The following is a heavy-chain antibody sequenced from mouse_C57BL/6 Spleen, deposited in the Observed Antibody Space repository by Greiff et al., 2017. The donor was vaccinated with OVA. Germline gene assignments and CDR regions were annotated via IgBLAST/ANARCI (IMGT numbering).Heavy chain of an antibody. V-gene: IGHV1-52*01. CDR2: IDPSDSET. J-gene: IGHJ1*03. CDR1: GYTFTSYW. D-gene: IGHD1-1*01. CDR3: ARRGSTGGYFDV. Sequence: QVHVKQPGAELVRPGSSVKLSCKASGYTFTSYWMHWVKQRPIQGLEWIGNIDPSDSETHYNQKFKDKATLTVDKSSSTAYMQLSSLTSEDSAVYYCARRGSTGGYFDVWGTGTTVTVSS.